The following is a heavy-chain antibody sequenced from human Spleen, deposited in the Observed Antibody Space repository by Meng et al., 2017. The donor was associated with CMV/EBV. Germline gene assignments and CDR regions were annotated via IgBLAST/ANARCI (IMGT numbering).Heavy chain of an antibody. D-gene: IGHD3-3*01. Sequence: GGSLRLSCAASGFRFSDYYMAWIRQAPGKGLEWVSYISGPSSAINYADSVKGRSTVSRDNAKNSLYLQMNSLRAEDTAVYYCARDVMEWLLRYYHHGMDVWGQGTTVTVSS. CDR1: GFRFSDYY. J-gene: IGHJ6*02. V-gene: IGHV3-11*06. CDR3: ARDVMEWLLRYYHHGMDV. CDR2: ISGPSSAI.